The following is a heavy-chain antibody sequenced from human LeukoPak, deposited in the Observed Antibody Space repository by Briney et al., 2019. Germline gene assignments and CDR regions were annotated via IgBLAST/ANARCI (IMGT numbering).Heavy chain of an antibody. Sequence: TGGSLRLSCAASGFTFSSYAMSWVRQAPGKGLEWVSAISGSGGSTYYADSVKGRFTISRDNSKNTLYLQMNSLSAEDTAVYYCAKGPAPYCSGGSCYSPHWYFDLWGRGTLVTVSS. CDR2: ISGSGGST. J-gene: IGHJ2*01. D-gene: IGHD2-15*01. CDR3: AKGPAPYCSGGSCYSPHWYFDL. V-gene: IGHV3-23*01. CDR1: GFTFSSYA.